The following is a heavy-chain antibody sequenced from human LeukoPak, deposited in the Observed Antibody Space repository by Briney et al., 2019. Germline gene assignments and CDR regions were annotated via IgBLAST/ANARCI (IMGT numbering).Heavy chain of an antibody. CDR3: ARDGWFGESYFDY. D-gene: IGHD3-10*01. Sequence: GGSLRLSCAASGLTFSSYGMSWVRQAPGKGLEWVSAISGSGGSTYYADSVKGRFTISRDNSKNTLYLQMNSLRAEDTAVYYCARDGWFGESYFDYWGQGTLVTVSS. J-gene: IGHJ4*02. V-gene: IGHV3-23*01. CDR2: ISGSGGST. CDR1: GLTFSSYG.